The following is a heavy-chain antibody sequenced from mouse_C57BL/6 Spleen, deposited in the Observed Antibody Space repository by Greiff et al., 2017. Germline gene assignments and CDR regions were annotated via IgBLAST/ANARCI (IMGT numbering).Heavy chain of an antibody. CDR2: INPSSGYT. CDR1: GYTFTSYT. D-gene: IGHD2-1*01. CDR3: ARRRIYGNGSMDY. Sequence: QVQLQQSGAELARPGASVKMSCKASGYTFTSYTMHWVKQRPGQGLEWIGYINPSSGYTKYNQKLQDKATLTADKSSSTAYMQLSSLTSEDSAVYYCARRRIYGNGSMDYWGQGTSVTVSS. J-gene: IGHJ4*01. V-gene: IGHV1-4*01.